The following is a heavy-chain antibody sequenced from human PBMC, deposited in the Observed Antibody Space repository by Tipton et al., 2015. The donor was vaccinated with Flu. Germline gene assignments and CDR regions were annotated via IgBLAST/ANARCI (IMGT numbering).Heavy chain of an antibody. D-gene: IGHD6-19*01. CDR2: IYTSGNT. J-gene: IGHJ4*02. CDR1: GGSLSGYY. Sequence: TLSLTCNVSGGSLSGYYWSWIRQPAGKGLEWIGRIYTSGNTNYSPSLKSRVTMSVDTSKNQFSLKLSSMTAADTAVYCCARGQGNSGWRYFDYWGQGTLVTVSS. CDR3: ARGQGNSGWRYFDY. V-gene: IGHV4-4*07.